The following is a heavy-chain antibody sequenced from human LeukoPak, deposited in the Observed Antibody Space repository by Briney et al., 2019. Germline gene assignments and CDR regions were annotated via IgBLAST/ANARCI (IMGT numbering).Heavy chain of an antibody. V-gene: IGHV3-33*06. D-gene: IGHD3-10*01. CDR2: IWYDGSNK. CDR3: AKDLSSLWFGESAYYFDY. CDR1: GFTFSSYG. Sequence: GGSLRLSCAASGFTFSSYGMHWVRQAPGKGLEWVAVIWYDGSNKYYADSVKGRFTISRDNSKNTLYLQMNSLRAEDTAVYYCAKDLSSLWFGESAYYFDYWGQGILVTVSS. J-gene: IGHJ4*02.